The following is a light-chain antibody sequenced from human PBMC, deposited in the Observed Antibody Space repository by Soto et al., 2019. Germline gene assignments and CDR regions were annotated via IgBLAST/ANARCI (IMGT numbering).Light chain of an antibody. J-gene: IGKJ1*01. CDR2: DGS. CDR3: QHYNSYSEA. Sequence: DIQMALNPSTVSGAVGESVTLRWRASQSISWWLAWYQQKPGKAPKLLISDGSTLESGVPLRFRGSGSGTEFTLTSSSLQPDDFATYYCQHYNSYSEAFGQGTKVDNK. CDR1: QSISWW. V-gene: IGKV1-5*01.